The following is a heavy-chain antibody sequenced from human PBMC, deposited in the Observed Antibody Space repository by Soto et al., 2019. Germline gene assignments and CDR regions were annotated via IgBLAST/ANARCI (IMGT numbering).Heavy chain of an antibody. J-gene: IGHJ4*02. CDR3: ARLVYGTVFDD. CDR2: IYYSGST. V-gene: IGHV4-39*01. D-gene: IGHD4-17*01. Sequence: PSETLSLTCTVSGGSISSSSYYWGWIRQPPGKGLEWIGSIYYSGSTYYNPSLKSRVTISVDTSKNQFSLKLSSVTAADTAVYYCARLVYGTVFDDWGQGTLVTVSS. CDR1: GGSISSSSYY.